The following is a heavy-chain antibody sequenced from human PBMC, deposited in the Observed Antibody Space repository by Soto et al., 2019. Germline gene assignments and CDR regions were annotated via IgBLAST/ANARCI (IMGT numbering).Heavy chain of an antibody. Sequence: QVQLVQSGAEVKKRGASVKVSCKASGYMFNSYGMSWLRQAPGQGLEWIGWISGYNGKTDLAQKFQGRVTMTTEAPTCTVYLELTSLRFDDTSLYYCARDETYTAGWYFEHWGQGTLVTVPS. CDR1: GYMFNSYG. CDR3: ARDETYTAGWYFEH. CDR2: ISGYNGKT. V-gene: IGHV1-18*01. D-gene: IGHD6-19*01. J-gene: IGHJ4*02.